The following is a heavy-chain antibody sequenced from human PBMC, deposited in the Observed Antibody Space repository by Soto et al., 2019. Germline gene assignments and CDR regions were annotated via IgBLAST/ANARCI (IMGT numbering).Heavy chain of an antibody. Sequence: ASVKVSCKASGYTFTGYYMHWVRQAPGQGLEWMGWINPNSGGTNYAQKFQGRVTMTRDTSTSTVYMELSSLRSEDTAVYYCARGGKLESVDYWGQGTLVTVSS. CDR2: INPNSGGT. V-gene: IGHV1-2*02. CDR1: GYTFTGYY. CDR3: ARGGKLESVDY. J-gene: IGHJ4*02. D-gene: IGHD1-1*01.